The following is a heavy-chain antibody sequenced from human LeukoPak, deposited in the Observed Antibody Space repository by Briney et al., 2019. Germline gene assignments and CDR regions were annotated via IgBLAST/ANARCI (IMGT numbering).Heavy chain of an antibody. J-gene: IGHJ5*02. CDR3: ARASWSTVSNWFDP. CDR2: INHSGST. CDR1: GGSFSVYY. V-gene: IGHV4-34*01. Sequence: SETLSLTCAVYGGSFSVYYWSWIRQPPGKGLEWIGEINHSGSTNYNPSLKSRVTISVDTSKNQFSLKLSSVTAADTAVYYCARASWSTVSNWFDPWGQGTLVTVSS. D-gene: IGHD4-17*01.